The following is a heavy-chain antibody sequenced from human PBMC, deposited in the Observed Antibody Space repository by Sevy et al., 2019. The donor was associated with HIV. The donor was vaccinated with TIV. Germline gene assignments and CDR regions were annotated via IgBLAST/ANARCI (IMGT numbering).Heavy chain of an antibody. CDR1: GFTFSSYE. CDR2: ISSSGSTI. Sequence: GGSLRLSCAASGFTFSSYEMNWVRQAPGKGLEWVSYISSSGSTIYYADSVKGRFTISRDSAKNSLYLQMNSLRAEDTAVYYCARSLRGWGPYMDVWGKGTTVTVSS. CDR3: ARSLRGWGPYMDV. D-gene: IGHD3-16*01. J-gene: IGHJ6*03. V-gene: IGHV3-48*03.